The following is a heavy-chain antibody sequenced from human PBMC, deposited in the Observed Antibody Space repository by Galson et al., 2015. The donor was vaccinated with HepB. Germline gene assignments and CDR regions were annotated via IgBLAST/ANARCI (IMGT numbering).Heavy chain of an antibody. CDR2: INEDGSEK. J-gene: IGHJ4*02. CDR1: ESSFRSSW. CDR3: ARDRAYSAVDS. Sequence: SLRLSCAASESSFRSSWMNWVRQAPGKGLEWVASINEDGSEKFHVDSVRGRFTISRDNAKNSLSLQMNSLRAEDTAVYYCARDRAYSAVDSWGQGTLVSVSS. D-gene: IGHD4/OR15-4a*01. V-gene: IGHV3-7*03.